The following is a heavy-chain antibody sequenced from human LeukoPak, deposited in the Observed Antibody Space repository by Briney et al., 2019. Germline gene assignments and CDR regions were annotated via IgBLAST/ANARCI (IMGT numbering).Heavy chain of an antibody. Sequence: PGGALRLSCAASGFTLSSYGMHWVRQAPAKEREGVAVIWYDGSNKYYAHSVKGRFTISRDNSKNTLYLQMNSLRAEDTAVYFCARDGYRLMYSSGYNWFDPWGQGTLVTVSS. D-gene: IGHD6-19*01. V-gene: IGHV3-33*01. CDR2: IWYDGSNK. J-gene: IGHJ5*02. CDR1: GFTLSSYG. CDR3: ARDGYRLMYSSGYNWFDP.